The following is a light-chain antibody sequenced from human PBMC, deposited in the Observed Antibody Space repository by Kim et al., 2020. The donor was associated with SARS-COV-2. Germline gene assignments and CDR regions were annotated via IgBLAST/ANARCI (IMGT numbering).Light chain of an antibody. J-gene: IGLJ2*01. CDR2: SNN. CDR1: SSNIGSNT. CDR3: SAWDYSLNGVV. Sequence: ELTQPPSASGTPGQRVTISCSGSSSNIGSNTVNWYQQLPGTAPKLLIYSNNQRPSGVPDRFSGSKSGTSASLAISGLQSEDEADYYCSAWDYSLNGVVFGGGTQLTVL. V-gene: IGLV1-44*01.